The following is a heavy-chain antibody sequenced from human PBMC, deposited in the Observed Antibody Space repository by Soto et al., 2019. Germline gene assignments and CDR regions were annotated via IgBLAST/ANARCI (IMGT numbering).Heavy chain of an antibody. CDR1: GFTFNNHA. J-gene: IGHJ4*02. D-gene: IGHD3-16*02. CDR2: ISFSGFTT. V-gene: IGHV3-23*01. CDR3: AKAVLRLEELSNRDPFXY. Sequence: LRLSCAASGFTFNNHAMSWVRQAPGKGLEWVSTISFSGFTTYYADSVKGRFTISRDNSKNTLYLQMNSLRAEDTAVYYCAKAVLRLEELSNRDPFXYWSQGSLVTVSS.